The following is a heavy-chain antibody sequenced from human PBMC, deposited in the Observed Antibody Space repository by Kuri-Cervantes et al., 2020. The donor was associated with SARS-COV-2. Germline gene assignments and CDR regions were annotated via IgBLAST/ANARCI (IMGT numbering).Heavy chain of an antibody. CDR1: GFTFSSYA. CDR3: ARDYYDSKSY. V-gene: IGHV3-30-3*01. J-gene: IGHJ4*02. Sequence: GESLKISCAASGFTFSSYAMHWARQAPGKGLEWVAVISYDGSNKYYADSVKGRFTISRDNSKNTLYLQMNSLRAEDTAVYYCARDYYDSKSYWGQGTLVTVSS. D-gene: IGHD3-22*01. CDR2: ISYDGSNK.